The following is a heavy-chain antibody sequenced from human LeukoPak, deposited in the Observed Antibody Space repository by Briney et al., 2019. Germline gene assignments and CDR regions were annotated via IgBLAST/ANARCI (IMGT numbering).Heavy chain of an antibody. D-gene: IGHD3-3*01. Sequence: PSETLSLTCAVYGGSFSGYYWSWIRQPPGKGLEWLGEINHSGSTNYNPSLKSRVTISVDTSKNQFSLKLSSVTAADTAVYYCARRNYDFWSGYGRVDPWGQGTLVTVSS. CDR1: GGSFSGYY. CDR3: ARRNYDFWSGYGRVDP. J-gene: IGHJ5*02. CDR2: INHSGST. V-gene: IGHV4-34*01.